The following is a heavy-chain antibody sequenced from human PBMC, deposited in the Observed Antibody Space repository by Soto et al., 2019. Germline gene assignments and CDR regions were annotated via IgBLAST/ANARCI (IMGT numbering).Heavy chain of an antibody. CDR1: GGSISSYY. CDR3: ARRYGASFDY. V-gene: IGHV4-59*01. Sequence: SETLSLTCTVSGGSISSYYWSWIRQPPGKGPEWIGYIYYSGSTNYNPSLKSRVTISVDTSKNQFSLKLSSVTAADTAVYYCARRYGASFDYWGQGTLVTVS. D-gene: IGHD4-17*01. CDR2: IYYSGST. J-gene: IGHJ4*02.